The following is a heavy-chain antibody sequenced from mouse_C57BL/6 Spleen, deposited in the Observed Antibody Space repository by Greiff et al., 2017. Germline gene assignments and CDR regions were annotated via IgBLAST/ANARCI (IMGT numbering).Heavy chain of an antibody. J-gene: IGHJ2*01. D-gene: IGHD2-3*01. CDR3: TRDSLYDGYLYYFDY. CDR1: GYTFTSYW. Sequence: VQLQQSGTVLARPGASVKMSCKTSGYTFTSYWMHWVKQRPGQGLEWIGALYPGNSDTSYNQKFKGKAKLTAVTSASTAYMELSSLTNEDSAVYYCTRDSLYDGYLYYFDYWGQGTTLTVSS. CDR2: LYPGNSDT. V-gene: IGHV1-5*01.